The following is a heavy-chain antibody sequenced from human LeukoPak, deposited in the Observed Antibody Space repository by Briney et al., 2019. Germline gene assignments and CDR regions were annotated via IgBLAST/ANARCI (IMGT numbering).Heavy chain of an antibody. CDR3: ARFGRFVTVTAFDY. V-gene: IGHV4-39*07. CDR2: IYYSGST. Sequence: SETLSLTCTVSGGSISSSSYYWGWIRQPPGKGLEWIGSIYYSGSTYYNPSLKSRVTISVDTSKNQFSLKLSSVTAADTAVYYCARFGRFVTVTAFDYWGQGTLVTVSS. D-gene: IGHD2-21*02. CDR1: GGSISSSSYY. J-gene: IGHJ4*02.